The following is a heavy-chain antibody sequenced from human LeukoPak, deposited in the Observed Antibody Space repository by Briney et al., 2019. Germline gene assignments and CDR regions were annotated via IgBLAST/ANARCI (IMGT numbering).Heavy chain of an antibody. D-gene: IGHD1-14*01. CDR3: ARGSPRGGLDS. J-gene: IGHJ4*02. CDR1: DFTFSTFT. V-gene: IGHV3-48*01. CDR2: VSSSSRTI. Sequence: GGSLRLSCAASDFTFSTFTMHWVRQAPGKGLEWVSSVSSSSRTINYADSVQGRSTISRDNANNSMYLQINDLRREDTAVYYCARGSPRGGLDSWGQGTLVTVSS.